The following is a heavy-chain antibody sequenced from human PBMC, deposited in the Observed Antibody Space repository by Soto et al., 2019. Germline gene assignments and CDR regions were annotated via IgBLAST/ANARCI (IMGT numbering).Heavy chain of an antibody. CDR3: ARDSVGYIAAAGSDS. J-gene: IGHJ4*02. Sequence: GGSLILSCAASGFTFSSYSMNWVRQAPGKGLEWVSYISSSSSTIYYADSVKGRFTISRDNAKNSLYLQMNSLRAEDTAVYYCARDSVGYIAAAGSDSWGQGTLVTVSS. V-gene: IGHV3-48*01. CDR2: ISSSSSTI. CDR1: GFTFSSYS. D-gene: IGHD6-13*01.